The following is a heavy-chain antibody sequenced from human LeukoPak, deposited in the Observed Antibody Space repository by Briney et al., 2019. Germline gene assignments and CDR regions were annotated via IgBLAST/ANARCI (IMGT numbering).Heavy chain of an antibody. CDR3: ARAIGSTAIFYYYYYYMDV. D-gene: IGHD5-18*01. CDR2: IYYSGST. J-gene: IGHJ6*03. Sequence: PSETLSLTCTVSGGSISSSSYYWGWIRQPPGKGLEWIGSIYYSGSTYYNPSLKSRVTISVDTSKNQFSLKLSSVTAADTAVYYCARAIGSTAIFYYYYYYMDVWGKGTTVTVSS. V-gene: IGHV4-39*07. CDR1: GGSISSSSYY.